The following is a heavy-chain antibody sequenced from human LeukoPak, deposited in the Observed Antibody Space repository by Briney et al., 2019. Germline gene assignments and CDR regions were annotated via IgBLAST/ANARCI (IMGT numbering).Heavy chain of an antibody. J-gene: IGHJ4*02. D-gene: IGHD2-21*01. Sequence: SETLSLTCTVSGGSISSSSYYWGWIRQPPGKGLEWIGTIYYSGSTYYNPSLKSRVTISVDTSKNQFSLKLSSVTAADTAVYYCARASILWNFDYWGQGTLVTVSS. CDR1: GGSISSSSYY. CDR2: IYYSGST. V-gene: IGHV4-39*07. CDR3: ARASILWNFDY.